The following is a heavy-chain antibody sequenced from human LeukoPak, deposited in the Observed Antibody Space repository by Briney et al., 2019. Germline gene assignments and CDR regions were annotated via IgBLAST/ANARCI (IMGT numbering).Heavy chain of an antibody. CDR3: AREEEGYGVHDAFDI. J-gene: IGHJ3*02. Sequence: ASVKVSCKASGYTFTSYGISWVRQAPGQGLEWMGWISAYNGNTNYAQKLQGRVTMTTDTSTSTAYMELRSLRSDDTAVYYCAREEEGYGVHDAFDIWGQGTKVTVSS. V-gene: IGHV1-18*01. CDR2: ISAYNGNT. D-gene: IGHD4-17*01. CDR1: GYTFTSYG.